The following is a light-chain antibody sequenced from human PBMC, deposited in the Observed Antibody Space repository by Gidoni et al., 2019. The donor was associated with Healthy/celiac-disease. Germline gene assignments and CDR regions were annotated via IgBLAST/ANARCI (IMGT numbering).Light chain of an antibody. V-gene: IGLV1-40*01. Sequence: QSVLTQPPSVSGAPGPRVTISCTGSSSHIGAGYDVHLYQQLPGTAPKRLIYGNSNRPSGVPDRFSGSKSVTSASLAITGLQAEDEADYYCQSYDSSLSGSRVFGGGTKLTVL. J-gene: IGLJ3*02. CDR2: GNS. CDR1: SSHIGAGYD. CDR3: QSYDSSLSGSRV.